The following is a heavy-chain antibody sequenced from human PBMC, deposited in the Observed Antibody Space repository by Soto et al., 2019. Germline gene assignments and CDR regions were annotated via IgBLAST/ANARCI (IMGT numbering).Heavy chain of an antibody. J-gene: IGHJ6*04. CDR2: IYPGDSDT. CDR1: GYSFTSYW. CDR3: ARQSSYYDFLTGYYTPRHYYYYYGMDV. V-gene: IGHV5-51*01. Sequence: GESLKSSCKGSGYSFTSYWIGWVRQMPGKGLGWMGIIYPGDSDTRYSPSFQGQVTISADKSISTAYLQWSSLKASDTAMYYCARQSSYYDFLTGYYTPRHYYYYYGMDVWGKGTRVTVS. D-gene: IGHD3-9*01.